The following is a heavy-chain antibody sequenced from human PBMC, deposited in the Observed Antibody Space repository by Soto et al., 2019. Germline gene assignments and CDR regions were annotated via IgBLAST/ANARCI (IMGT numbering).Heavy chain of an antibody. CDR3: ARDCSSSSCSVWAY. J-gene: IGHJ4*02. Sequence: GGSLRLSCAASGFSLSSYAMTWVRQAPGKGLEWVSGITASGEKLYYADSVKGRFTVSRDNSKNTLYLQMHSLRADDTAVYYCARDCSSSSCSVWAYWSQGTLVTVSS. CDR2: ITASGEKL. D-gene: IGHD2-2*01. CDR1: GFSLSSYA. V-gene: IGHV3-23*01.